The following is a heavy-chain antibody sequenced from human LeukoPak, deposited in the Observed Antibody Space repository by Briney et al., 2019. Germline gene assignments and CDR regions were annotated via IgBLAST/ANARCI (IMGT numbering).Heavy chain of an antibody. V-gene: IGHV3-30*04. CDR3: ARDAVVVAATIGPFDY. Sequence: PGGSLRLSCTASGFTFGDYAMHWVRQAPGKGLEWVAVISYDGSNKYYADSVKGRFTISRDNSKNTLYLQMNSLRAEDTAVYYCARDAVVVAATIGPFDYWGQGTLVTVSS. D-gene: IGHD2-15*01. J-gene: IGHJ4*02. CDR1: GFTFGDYA. CDR2: ISYDGSNK.